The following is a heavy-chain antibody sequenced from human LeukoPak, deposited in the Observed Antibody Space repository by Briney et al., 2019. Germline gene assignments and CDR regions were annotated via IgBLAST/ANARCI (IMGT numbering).Heavy chain of an antibody. V-gene: IGHV4-34*01. D-gene: IGHD3-16*01. CDR1: GASISGYY. Sequence: PSETLSLTCTVSGASISGYYWSWIRQLPGKGLEWIGEINHSGSTNYNPSLKSRVTISVDTSKNQFSLKLSSVTAADTAVYYCARGGTLGISLEWYFDLWGRGTLVTVSS. J-gene: IGHJ2*01. CDR3: ARGGTLGISLEWYFDL. CDR2: INHSGST.